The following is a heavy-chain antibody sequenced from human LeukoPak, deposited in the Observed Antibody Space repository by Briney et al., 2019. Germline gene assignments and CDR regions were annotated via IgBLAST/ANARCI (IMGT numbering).Heavy chain of an antibody. J-gene: IGHJ4*02. CDR3: ARISWQDIPY. CDR2: TYYRSNWNN. CDR1: GDSVSGNSAA. D-gene: IGHD2-15*01. Sequence: PSQTLSLTCAISGDSVSGNSAAWNWVRQSPSRGLEWLGRTYYRSNWNNDYAVSVKGRITINADTSKNQFSLQLNSVTPGDTAVYYCARISWQDIPYWGQGTLVTVSS. V-gene: IGHV6-1*01.